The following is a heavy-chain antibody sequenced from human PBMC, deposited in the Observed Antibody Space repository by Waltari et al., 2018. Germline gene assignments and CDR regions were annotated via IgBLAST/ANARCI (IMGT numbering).Heavy chain of an antibody. Sequence: EVQLVETGGGLIQPGGSLRLSCAASGFTVSSNYMSWVRQAPGKGLEWVSVIYSGGRTYDADSVKGRFTISRDNSKNTRYLQRNSLRAEDTAVYYCARGRGGGSGPTGLAYYYYYMDVWGKGTTVTVSS. CDR3: ARGRGGGSGPTGLAYYYYYMDV. V-gene: IGHV3-53*02. CDR1: GFTVSSNY. CDR2: IYSGGRT. D-gene: IGHD2-15*01. J-gene: IGHJ6*03.